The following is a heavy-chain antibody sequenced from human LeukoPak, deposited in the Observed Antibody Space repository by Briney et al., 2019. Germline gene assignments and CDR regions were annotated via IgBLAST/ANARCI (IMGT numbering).Heavy chain of an antibody. V-gene: IGHV1-69*05. D-gene: IGHD6-13*01. CDR2: IIPIFGTA. CDR3: APTIAAAATSDY. Sequence: SVKVSCKASGGTFSSYAISWVRQAPGQGLEWMGRIIPIFGTANYAQKFQGRVTITTDESTSTAYMELSSLRSEDTAVYYCAPTIAAAATSDYWGQGTLVTVSS. J-gene: IGHJ4*02. CDR1: GGTFSSYA.